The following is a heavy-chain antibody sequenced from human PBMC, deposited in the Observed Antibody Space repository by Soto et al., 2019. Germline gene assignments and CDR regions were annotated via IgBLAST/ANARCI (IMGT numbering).Heavy chain of an antibody. V-gene: IGHV4-31*03. Sequence: LSLTCTVSGGSITTGGYYWSWIRQLPGKGLDWIGHRYYSESTYYNPSLKSRVSISLDTSKNQFSLKLSFVTAADTAMYYCARTKCSGGSCYSWSLDYWGQGXPVTVSS. CDR2: RYYSEST. D-gene: IGHD2-15*01. J-gene: IGHJ4*02. CDR3: ARTKCSGGSCYSWSLDY. CDR1: GGSITTGGYY.